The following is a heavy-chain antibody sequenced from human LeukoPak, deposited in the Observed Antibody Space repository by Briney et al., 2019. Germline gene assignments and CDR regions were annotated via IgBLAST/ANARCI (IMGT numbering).Heavy chain of an antibody. CDR3: ASYLTSIPSGMDV. CDR2: ISGSGDST. J-gene: IGHJ6*02. V-gene: IGHV3-23*01. CDR1: GFTFSSYA. Sequence: GGSLRLSCAASGFTFSSYAMNWVRQAPGKGLEWVSVISGSGDSTYYADSVKGRFTISRDNSKNTLYLQMNSLRAEDTAVYYCASYLTSIPSGMDVWGQGTTVTVSS. D-gene: IGHD1-26*01.